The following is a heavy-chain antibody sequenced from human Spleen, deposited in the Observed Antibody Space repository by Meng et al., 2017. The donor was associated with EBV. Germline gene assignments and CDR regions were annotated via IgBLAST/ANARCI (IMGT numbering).Heavy chain of an antibody. D-gene: IGHD1-26*01. CDR1: GDSVRNSNW. CDR3: TRDIVGVTNF. Sequence: QVQRQESGPGLVKPSGTLSLTCAVSGDSVRNSNWWSWVRQTPGKGLEWLGEIFHSGTTNYNPSLKSRATISLDKPKNQFSLNLISVTAADTALYYCTRDIVGVTNFWGQGILVTVSS. CDR2: IFHSGTT. V-gene: IGHV4-4*02. J-gene: IGHJ4*02.